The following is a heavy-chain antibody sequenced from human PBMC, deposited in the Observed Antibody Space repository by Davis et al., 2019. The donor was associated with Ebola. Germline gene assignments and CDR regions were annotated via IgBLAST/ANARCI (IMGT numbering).Heavy chain of an antibody. Sequence: SETLSLTCTVSGGSTSNYYWSWIRQPPGKGLEWIGYIYYSGSTNYNPSLKSRVTISVDTSKNQFSLKLSSVTAADTAVYYCAREGGGNFDYWGQGTLVTVSS. D-gene: IGHD4-23*01. V-gene: IGHV4-59*01. CDR1: GGSTSNYY. J-gene: IGHJ4*02. CDR2: IYYSGST. CDR3: AREGGGNFDY.